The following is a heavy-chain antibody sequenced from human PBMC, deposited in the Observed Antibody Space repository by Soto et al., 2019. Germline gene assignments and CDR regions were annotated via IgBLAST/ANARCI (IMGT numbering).Heavy chain of an antibody. J-gene: IGHJ6*02. V-gene: IGHV3-15*07. CDR2: IKSKTDGGTT. CDR1: GFTFSNAW. Sequence: GGSLRLSCAASGFTFSNAWMNWVRQAPGKGLEWVGRIKSKTDGGTTDYAAPVKGRFTISRDDSKNTLYLQMNSLKTEDTAVYYCTTAKYSSSWYVYYYGMDVWGQGTTVTVSS. D-gene: IGHD6-13*01. CDR3: TTAKYSSSWYVYYYGMDV.